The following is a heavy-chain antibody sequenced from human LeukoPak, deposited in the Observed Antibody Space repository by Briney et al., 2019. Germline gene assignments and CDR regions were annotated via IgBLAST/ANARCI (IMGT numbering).Heavy chain of an antibody. CDR1: GFIFSDYY. CDR3: ASGSPPDY. CDR2: ISSSSIYT. J-gene: IGHJ4*02. Sequence: GGSLRLSCAASGFIFSDYYMSWIRQAPGKGLEWLSYISSSSIYTSYADSVKGRFTISRDNAKNSLYLQLNSLRAEDTAVYYCASGSPPDYWGQGTLVTVSS. V-gene: IGHV3-11*03. D-gene: IGHD2-15*01.